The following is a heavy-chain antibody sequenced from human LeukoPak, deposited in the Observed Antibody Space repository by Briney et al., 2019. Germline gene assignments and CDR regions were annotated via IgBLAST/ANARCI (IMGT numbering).Heavy chain of an antibody. V-gene: IGHV4-38-2*02. J-gene: IGHJ5*02. CDR1: GYSISSGFY. CDR3: AREAHGCSSTSCYGNWFDP. D-gene: IGHD2-2*01. Sequence: PSETLSLTCAVSGYSISSGFYWGWIRQPPGKGLEWIGSIYHSGSTQYNPSLKSRLTISVDTSKNQFSLKLSSVTAADTAMYYCAREAHGCSSTSCYGNWFDPWGQGTLVTVSS. CDR2: IYHSGST.